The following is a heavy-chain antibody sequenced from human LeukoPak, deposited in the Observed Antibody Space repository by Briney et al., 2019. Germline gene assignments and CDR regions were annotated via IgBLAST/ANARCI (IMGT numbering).Heavy chain of an antibody. CDR1: RYSFTSYW. D-gene: IGHD3-3*01. J-gene: IGHJ4*02. CDR3: ARHVEYYDFWSGYYTEYYFDY. Sequence: GESLKISCKGSRYSFTSYWIGWVRLMPGKGLEWMGIIYPGDSDTRYSPSFQGQVTISADKSISTAYLQWSSLKASDTAMYYCARHVEYYDFWSGYYTEYYFDYWGQGTLVTVSS. V-gene: IGHV5-51*01. CDR2: IYPGDSDT.